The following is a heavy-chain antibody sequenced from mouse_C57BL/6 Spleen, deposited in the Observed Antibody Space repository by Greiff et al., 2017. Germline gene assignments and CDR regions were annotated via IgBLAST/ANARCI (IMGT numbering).Heavy chain of an antibody. CDR3: ARSDSSGYVGYFDY. CDR1: GYTFTSYW. Sequence: QVQLQQPGAELVRPGSSVKLSCKASGYTFTSYWMHWVKQRPIQGLEWIGNIDPSDSETHYNQKFKDKATLTVDKSSSTAYMQLSSLTSEDSAVYYCARSDSSGYVGYFDYWGQGTTLTVSS. V-gene: IGHV1-52*01. D-gene: IGHD3-2*02. CDR2: IDPSDSET. J-gene: IGHJ2*01.